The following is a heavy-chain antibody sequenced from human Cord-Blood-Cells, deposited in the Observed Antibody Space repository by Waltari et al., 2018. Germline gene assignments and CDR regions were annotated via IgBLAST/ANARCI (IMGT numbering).Heavy chain of an antibody. Sequence: QVQLVESGGGVVQPGRSRRISCAASGFTFSRYGMPRVRQAPGTGLGWVAVIWYDGSNKYYADSVKGRFTISRDNSKNTLYLQMNSLRAEDTAVYYCARDPSPKWYSGYYYGMDVWGQGTTVTVSS. CDR1: GFTFSRYG. CDR2: IWYDGSNK. J-gene: IGHJ6*02. D-gene: IGHD1-26*01. CDR3: ARDPSPKWYSGYYYGMDV. V-gene: IGHV3-33*01.